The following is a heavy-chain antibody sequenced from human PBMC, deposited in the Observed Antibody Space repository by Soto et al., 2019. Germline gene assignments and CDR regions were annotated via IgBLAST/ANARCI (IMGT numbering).Heavy chain of an antibody. V-gene: IGHV3-33*01. CDR2: IWYDGSNK. J-gene: IGHJ4*02. D-gene: IGHD3-22*01. CDR3: ARDQSRIGYYVYY. Sequence: GGSLRLSCAASGFTFSIYGMHLVRQAPGKGLEWVAVIWYDGSNKYYADSVKGRFTISRDNSKNTLYLQMNSLRAEDTDVYYCARDQSRIGYYVYYWGQGTLITVSS. CDR1: GFTFSIYG.